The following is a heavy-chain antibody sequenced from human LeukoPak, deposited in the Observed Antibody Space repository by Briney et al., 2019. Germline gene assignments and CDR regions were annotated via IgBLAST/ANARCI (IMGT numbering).Heavy chain of an antibody. V-gene: IGHV4-34*01. J-gene: IGHJ5*02. CDR3: ARDLGTLKAINGMGP. Sequence: SETLSLTCAVYGGSFSGYYWSWIRQPPGKGLEWIGEINHSGSTNYNPSLKSRVTISVDTSKNQFSLKLTSVTAADTATYYCARDLGTLKAINGMGPWGQGTLVTVSS. D-gene: IGHD2-8*01. CDR1: GGSFSGYY. CDR2: INHSGST.